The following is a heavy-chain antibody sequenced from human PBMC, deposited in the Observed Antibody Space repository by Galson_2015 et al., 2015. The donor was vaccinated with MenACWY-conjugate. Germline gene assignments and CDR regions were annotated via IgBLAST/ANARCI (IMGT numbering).Heavy chain of an antibody. CDR1: GFTFSSFA. V-gene: IGHV3-23*01. Sequence: SLRLSCAAPGFTFSSFAMSWVRQAPGKGLEWVSVITSSGGTTYYADSVKGRFTISRDNPKNTLYLQMDTLRAEDTATYYCAKNGNYFGMGFDYWGQGTMVTVSS. J-gene: IGHJ3*01. CDR3: AKNGNYFGMGFDY. CDR2: ITSSGGTT. D-gene: IGHD2/OR15-2a*01.